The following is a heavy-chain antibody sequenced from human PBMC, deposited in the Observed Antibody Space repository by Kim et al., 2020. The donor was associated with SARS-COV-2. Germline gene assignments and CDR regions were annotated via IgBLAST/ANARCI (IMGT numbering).Heavy chain of an antibody. CDR3: ARERGWLRAICY. Sequence: YNPCLKSRVNITVDTSKNQFSLKVSSVTAADTAVYYCARERGWLRAICYWGQGTLVTVSS. V-gene: IGHV4-30-2*05. J-gene: IGHJ4*02. D-gene: IGHD5-12*01.